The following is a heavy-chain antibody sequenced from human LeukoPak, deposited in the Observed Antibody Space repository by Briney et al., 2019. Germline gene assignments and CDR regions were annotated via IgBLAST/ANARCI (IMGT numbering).Heavy chain of an antibody. CDR2: ISGSGGGT. J-gene: IGHJ4*02. CDR1: GFTFSSYA. V-gene: IGHV3-23*01. D-gene: IGHD3-22*01. CDR3: AKGSRSSGYSYFDY. Sequence: PGGSLRLSCAASGFTFSSYAMSWVRQAPGKGLEWVSAISGSGGGTYYADPVKGRFTISRDNSKNTLYLQMNSLRAEDTAVYYCAKGSRSSGYSYFDYWGQGTLVTVSS.